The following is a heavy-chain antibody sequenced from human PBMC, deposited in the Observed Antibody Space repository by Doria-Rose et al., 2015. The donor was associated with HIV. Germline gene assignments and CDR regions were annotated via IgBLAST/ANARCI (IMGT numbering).Heavy chain of an antibody. V-gene: IGHV3-15*07. D-gene: IGHD2-15*01. J-gene: IGHJ6*03. CDR2: IKSVTDGGTT. CDR1: GFIFSNAW. CDR3: TTGFCSGGSCYYYYYMDV. Sequence: APGFIFSNAWMNWVRQAPGKGLEWVGRIKSVTDGGTTDYAAPVKGRFIISRDNSENKLYLQMNSLKTEDTAVYYCTTGFCSGGSCYYYYYMDVWGKGTTVTVSS.